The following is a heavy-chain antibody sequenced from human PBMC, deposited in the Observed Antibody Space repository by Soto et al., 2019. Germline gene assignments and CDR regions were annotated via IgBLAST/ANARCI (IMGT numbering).Heavy chain of an antibody. CDR1: GFTFSSYA. J-gene: IGHJ4*02. CDR2: ISGSGGST. CDR3: ANTLSGSQLLLWFGELLAPPDY. D-gene: IGHD3-10*01. V-gene: IGHV3-23*01. Sequence: GGSLRLSCAASGFTFSSYAMSWVRQAPGKGLEWVSAISGSGGSTYYADSVKGRFTISRDNSRNTLYLQMNSLRAEDTAVYYCANTLSGSQLLLWFGELLAPPDYWGQGTLATV.